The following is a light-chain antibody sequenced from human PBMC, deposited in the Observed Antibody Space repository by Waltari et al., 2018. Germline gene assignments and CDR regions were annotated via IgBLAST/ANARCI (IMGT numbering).Light chain of an antibody. CDR3: LQYNLYWT. V-gene: IGKV1-5*03. CDR1: QSLSSW. Sequence: DIQMTQSPSTLSASIGDRVTITCRASQSLSSWLAWYQQKPGKAPKLLIYKASTLESGVPSRFSGSGSGTEFTLTISSLQPDDFATYFCLQYNLYWTFGQGTKVEIK. CDR2: KAS. J-gene: IGKJ1*01.